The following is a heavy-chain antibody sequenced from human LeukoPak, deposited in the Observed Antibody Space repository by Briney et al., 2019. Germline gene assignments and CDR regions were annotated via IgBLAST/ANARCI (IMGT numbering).Heavy chain of an antibody. D-gene: IGHD3-3*01. CDR2: IYCGGSA. V-gene: IGHV4-59*08. CDR1: GGAIRSYC. J-gene: IGHJ4*02. Sequence: SETLSLTCIVSGGAIRSYCWSWIRQSPGKGREWIGNIYCGGSANNNPSLKSRVTISADTSKNQFSLDLNSVTAADTAVYYCARRSPDWMEWFFDSWGQGTLVTVSS. CDR3: ARRSPDWMEWFFDS.